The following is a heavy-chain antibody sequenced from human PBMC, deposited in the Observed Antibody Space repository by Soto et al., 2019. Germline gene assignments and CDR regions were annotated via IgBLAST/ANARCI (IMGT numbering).Heavy chain of an antibody. CDR3: AKDSAKNYYGSGSYPGSSFDY. CDR2: ISGSGGST. J-gene: IGHJ4*02. D-gene: IGHD3-10*01. Sequence: GSLRLSCAASGFTFSSYAMSWVRQAPGKGLEWVSAISGSGGSTYYADSVKGRFAISRDNSKNTLYLQMNGLRAEDTAVYYCAKDSAKNYYGSGSYPGSSFDYWGQGTLVTVSS. V-gene: IGHV3-23*01. CDR1: GFTFSSYA.